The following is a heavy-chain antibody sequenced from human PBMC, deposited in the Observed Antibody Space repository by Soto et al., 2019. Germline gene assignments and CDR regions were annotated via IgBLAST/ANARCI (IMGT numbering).Heavy chain of an antibody. Sequence: SVKVSCKASGGTFSSYAISWVRQAPGQGLEWMGGIIPIIGTANYAQKFQGRVTITADKSTSTAYMELSSLRSEDTAVYYCARDHGSSGLLDYWGQGTLVNVSS. CDR2: IIPIIGTA. CDR3: ARDHGSSGLLDY. V-gene: IGHV1-69*06. CDR1: GGTFSSYA. D-gene: IGHD3-22*01. J-gene: IGHJ4*02.